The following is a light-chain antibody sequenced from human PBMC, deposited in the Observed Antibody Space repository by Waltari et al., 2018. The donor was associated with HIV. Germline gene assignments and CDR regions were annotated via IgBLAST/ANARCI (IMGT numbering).Light chain of an antibody. CDR1: RSVLSTTNDKNY. Sequence: DIVMTQSPDSLVVSLGERATINCKSSRSVLSTTNDKNYLAWFQQKPGQPPRLLILWASSRQSGVPARFSGSGSRTDFTLTINSLQAEDVAVYYCQQYYTTPLTFGGGTKVEVK. CDR2: WAS. V-gene: IGKV4-1*01. J-gene: IGKJ4*01. CDR3: QQYYTTPLT.